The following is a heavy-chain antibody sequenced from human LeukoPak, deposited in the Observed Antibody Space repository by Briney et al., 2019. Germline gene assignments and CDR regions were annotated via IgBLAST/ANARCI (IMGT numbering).Heavy chain of an antibody. CDR2: IIPIFGTA. D-gene: IGHD3-3*01. CDR3: ARTKGDFWSGYYTGGHSDY. V-gene: IGHV1-69*06. Sequence: SVKVSCKASGGTFSSYAISWVRQAPGQGLDWMGGIIPIFGTANYAQKFQGRVTITADKSTGTAYMELSSLRSEDTAVYYCARTKGDFWSGYYTGGHSDYWGQGTLVTVSS. J-gene: IGHJ4*02. CDR1: GGTFSSYA.